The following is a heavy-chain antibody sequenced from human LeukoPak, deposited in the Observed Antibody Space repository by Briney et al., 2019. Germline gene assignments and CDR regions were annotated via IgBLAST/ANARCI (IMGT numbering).Heavy chain of an antibody. Sequence: ASVKVSCKASGYTFTSYDINWVRQATGHGLEWMGWMNPNSGNTGYAQKFQGRVTMTRNTCISTAYMELSSLRSEDTAVYYCARAPEIRCVNWLALYNWFDPWGQGTLVTVSS. J-gene: IGHJ5*02. CDR3: ARAPEIRCVNWLALYNWFDP. CDR1: GYTFTSYD. CDR2: MNPNSGNT. V-gene: IGHV1-8*01. D-gene: IGHD3-9*01.